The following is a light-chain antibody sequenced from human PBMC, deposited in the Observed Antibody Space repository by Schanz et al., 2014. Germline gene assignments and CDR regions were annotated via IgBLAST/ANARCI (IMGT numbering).Light chain of an antibody. CDR1: SNNLGSYA. CDR3: STWDYSLSGHG. Sequence: QSVLTQEASVSGTVGQKVTLSCSANSNNLGSYAVIWHQQITHRAPKTVMFGNSLPSGIPDRFAGSKSATTASLTISVLQPEDEADYHCSTWDYSLSGHGFGGGTKLTVL. J-gene: IGLJ2*01. V-gene: IGLV1-44*01. CDR2: GNS.